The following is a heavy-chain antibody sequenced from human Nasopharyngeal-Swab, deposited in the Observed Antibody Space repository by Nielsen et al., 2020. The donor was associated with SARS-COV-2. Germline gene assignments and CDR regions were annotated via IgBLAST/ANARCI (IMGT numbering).Heavy chain of an antibody. CDR2: IYYSGST. V-gene: IGHV4-61*01. D-gene: IGHD2/OR15-2a*01. CDR3: ARQEDENTFALHAFDI. J-gene: IGHJ3*02. CDR1: GGSVGSGSYY. Sequence: SETLSLTCTVSGGSVGSGSYYWSWIRQPPGKGLEWIGYIYYSGSTNYNPSLKSRVTISVDTSKNQFSLKLSSVTAADTAVYYCARQEDENTFALHAFDIWGQGTMVTVAS.